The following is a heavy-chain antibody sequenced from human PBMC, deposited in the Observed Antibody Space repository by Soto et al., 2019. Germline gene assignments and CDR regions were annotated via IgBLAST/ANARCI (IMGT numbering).Heavy chain of an antibody. CDR2: LYSGGNT. Sequence: GGSLRLSCAASEFTLTNNEMSWVRQAPGKGLEWVSILYSGGNTYYADSVEGRFTISRDGSKNTLYLHMNSLRAEDTAVYYCALRRVAYADFWGQGTRVTVSS. J-gene: IGHJ4*02. D-gene: IGHD2-2*01. V-gene: IGHV3-53*01. CDR3: ALRRVAYADF. CDR1: EFTLTNNE.